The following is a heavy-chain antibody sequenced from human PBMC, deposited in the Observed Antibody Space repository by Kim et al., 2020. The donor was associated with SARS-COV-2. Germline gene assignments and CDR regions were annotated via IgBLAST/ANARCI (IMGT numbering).Heavy chain of an antibody. Sequence: GGSLRLSCAASGFSSDFAFSDYYMSWIRQAPGKGLEWIAYISSGGTTTNYADSVKGRFTGSRDSAKSSLFLQLSSLRSEDTAVYYCARGTSFWNAFDVWGQGTVVTLSS. CDR3: ARGTSFWNAFDV. V-gene: IGHV3-11*01. J-gene: IGHJ3*01. D-gene: IGHD3-3*01. CDR1: GFSSDFAFSDYY. CDR2: ISSGGTTT.